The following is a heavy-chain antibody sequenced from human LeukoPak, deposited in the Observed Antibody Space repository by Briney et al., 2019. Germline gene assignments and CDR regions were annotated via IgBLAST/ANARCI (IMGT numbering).Heavy chain of an antibody. Sequence: SVKVSCKASGVTFSSYTISWVRQAPGQGLEWMGRIIPILGIANYAQKFPGRVTITADKSTSTAYLELSSLRSEDTAVYYCLAYCGGDCPNWFDPWGQGTLVTVSS. V-gene: IGHV1-69*02. CDR2: IIPILGIA. CDR3: LAYCGGDCPNWFDP. CDR1: GVTFSSYT. D-gene: IGHD2-21*01. J-gene: IGHJ5*02.